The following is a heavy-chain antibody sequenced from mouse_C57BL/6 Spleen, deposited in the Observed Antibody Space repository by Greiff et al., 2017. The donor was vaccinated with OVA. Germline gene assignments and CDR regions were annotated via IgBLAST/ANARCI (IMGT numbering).Heavy chain of an antibody. CDR1: GYSITSGYY. J-gene: IGHJ3*01. CDR3: ARDQDYSNLFAY. V-gene: IGHV3-6*01. Sequence: EVQVVESGPGLVKPSQSLSLTCSVTGYSITSGYYWNWIRQFPGNKLEWMGYISYDGSNNYIPSLKNRISITRDTSKNQFFLKLNSVTTEDTATYYCARDQDYSNLFAYWGQGTLVTVSA. CDR2: ISYDGSN. D-gene: IGHD2-5*01.